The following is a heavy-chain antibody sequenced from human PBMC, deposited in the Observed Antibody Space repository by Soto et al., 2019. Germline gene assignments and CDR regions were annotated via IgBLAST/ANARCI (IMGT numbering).Heavy chain of an antibody. CDR2: IKQDGSEK. Sequence: LSLTCAASGFTFSSYWMSWVRQAPGKGLEWVANIKQDGSEKYYVDSVKGRFTISRDNAKNSLYLQMNSLRAEDTAVYYCARDDEPHDAFDIWGQGTMVTVSS. CDR3: ARDDEPHDAFDI. CDR1: GFTFSSYW. J-gene: IGHJ3*02. V-gene: IGHV3-7*03.